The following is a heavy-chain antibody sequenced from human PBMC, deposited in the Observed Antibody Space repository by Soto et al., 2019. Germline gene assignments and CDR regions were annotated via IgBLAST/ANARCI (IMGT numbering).Heavy chain of an antibody. CDR2: IWHDGSYK. CDR3: ARDVKAVAGIDL. CDR1: GVTFSSYG. V-gene: IGHV3-33*01. Sequence: QVQLVESGGGVVQPGTSLRLSCEASGVTFSSYGIHWVRQAPGKGLEWVAVIWHDGSYKYYADYVKGRFTISRDNSKNSLYLEMNSLRAEDTAIYYCARDVKAVAGIDLCGQGTLVRVS. J-gene: IGHJ5*02. D-gene: IGHD6-19*01.